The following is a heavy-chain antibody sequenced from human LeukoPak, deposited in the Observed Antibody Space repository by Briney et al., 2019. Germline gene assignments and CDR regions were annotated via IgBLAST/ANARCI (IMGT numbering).Heavy chain of an antibody. J-gene: IGHJ5*02. D-gene: IGHD3-10*01. CDR2: INQDGSEI. CDR3: AREVEGSGVGPFWFDT. Sequence: GGSLRLSCAASGFTFSNYWMSWVRQAPGKGLEWLANINQDGSEIYYVDSVKGRFTISRDNGKNSLYLQINSLRADDTAVYYCAREVEGSGVGPFWFDTWGQGTLVIVSS. V-gene: IGHV3-7*03. CDR1: GFTFSNYW.